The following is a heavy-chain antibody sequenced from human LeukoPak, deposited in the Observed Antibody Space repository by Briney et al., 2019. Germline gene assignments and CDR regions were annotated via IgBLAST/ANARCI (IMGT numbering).Heavy chain of an antibody. CDR2: INHSGST. J-gene: IGHJ4*02. Sequence: TSETLSLTCAVYGGSFSGYYWSWIRQPPGKGLEWIGEINHSGSTNYNPSLKSRVTISVDTSKNQFSLKLTSVSTADTAVYYCARTGYYDASGYYRLYYFDYWGQGSLVTVSS. CDR1: GGSFSGYY. CDR3: ARTGYYDASGYYRLYYFDY. V-gene: IGHV4-34*01. D-gene: IGHD3-22*01.